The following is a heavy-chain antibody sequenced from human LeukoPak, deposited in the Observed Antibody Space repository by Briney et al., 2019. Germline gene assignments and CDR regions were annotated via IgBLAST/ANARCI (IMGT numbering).Heavy chain of an antibody. CDR2: ISSSSSTI. CDR1: GFTFSSYG. V-gene: IGHV3-48*01. CDR3: ARDLYDILTGYTHFDY. J-gene: IGHJ4*02. Sequence: HPGGSLRLSCAASGFTFSSYGMTWVRQAPGKGLEWVSYISSSSSTIYYADSVKGRFTISRDNAKNSLYLQMNSLRAEDTAVYYCARDLYDILTGYTHFDYWGQGTLVTVSS. D-gene: IGHD3-9*01.